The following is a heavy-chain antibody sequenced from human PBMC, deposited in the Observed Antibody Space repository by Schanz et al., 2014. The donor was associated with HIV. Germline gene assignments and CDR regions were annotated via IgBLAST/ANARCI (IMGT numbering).Heavy chain of an antibody. CDR1: GGSFSGHY. Sequence: QVQVQQTGAGLLKPSETLTLTCVVYGGSFSGHYWSWIRQSPGKGLEWIGEIYQSGGTDYSPSFKSRIPMSLDTSKNQFSLMLSSVTAADTAVYFCARGRRSSSWSPATSHFDYWGQGTLVTVSS. CDR3: ARGRRSSSWSPATSHFDY. J-gene: IGHJ4*02. CDR2: IYQSGGT. D-gene: IGHD6-13*01. V-gene: IGHV4-34*01.